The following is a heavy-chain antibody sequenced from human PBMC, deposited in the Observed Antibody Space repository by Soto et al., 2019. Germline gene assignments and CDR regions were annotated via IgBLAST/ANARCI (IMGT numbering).Heavy chain of an antibody. D-gene: IGHD4-4*01. V-gene: IGHV3-7*01. CDR2: IKQDGSEK. Sequence: SGGSLRLSCAASGFTFSSYWMSWVRQAPGKGLEWVANIKQDGSEKYYVDSVKGRFTISRDNAKNSLYLQMNSLRAEDTAVYYCARDIHDYSNPYPHYYYYYYMDVWGKGTTVTVSS. J-gene: IGHJ6*03. CDR1: GFTFSSYW. CDR3: ARDIHDYSNPYPHYYYYYYMDV.